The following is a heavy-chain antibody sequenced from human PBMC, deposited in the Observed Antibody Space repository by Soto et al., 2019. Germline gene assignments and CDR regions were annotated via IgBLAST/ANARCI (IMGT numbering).Heavy chain of an antibody. D-gene: IGHD5-12*01. J-gene: IGHJ4*02. Sequence: PSETLSLTCTVSGGSISSYYWSWIRQPPGKGLEWIGYIYYSGSTNYNPSLKSRVTISVDTSKNQFSLKLSSVTAADTAVYYCARGDGYNPYYFDYWGQGTLVTVSS. CDR2: IYYSGST. CDR1: GGSISSYY. V-gene: IGHV4-59*01. CDR3: ARGDGYNPYYFDY.